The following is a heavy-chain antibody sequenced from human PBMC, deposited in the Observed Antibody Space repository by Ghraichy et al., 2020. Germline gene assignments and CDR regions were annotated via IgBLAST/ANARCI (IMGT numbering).Heavy chain of an antibody. CDR2: ISGRGDTM. CDR3: ARGTFDYSREDHGGAFDY. Sequence: GESLNISCAPSGFTFGSYEMNWVRQAPGKGLEWVSYISGRGDTMYYADSVKGRFAVTRNNVKNSLLLQMNSLRAEDTGIYYCARGTFDYSREDHGGAFDYWGQATLVTVSS. J-gene: IGHJ4*02. V-gene: IGHV3-48*03. D-gene: IGHD4-11*01. CDR1: GFTFGSYE.